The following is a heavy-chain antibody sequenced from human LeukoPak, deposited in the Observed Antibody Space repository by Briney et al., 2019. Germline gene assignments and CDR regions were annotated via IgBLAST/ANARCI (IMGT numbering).Heavy chain of an antibody. CDR2: IESSGSLT. V-gene: IGHV3-48*01. J-gene: IGHJ3*02. CDR1: GFIFSSYS. CDR3: ARASELLHDAFDI. Sequence: GGSLRLSCAASGFIFSSYSMNWVRQAPGRGLEWLSYIESSGSLTYHADSVKGRFIISRDNGKNSLYLRLNSLRAEDTAVYYCARASELLHDAFDIWGRGTMVTVSS. D-gene: IGHD2-21*02.